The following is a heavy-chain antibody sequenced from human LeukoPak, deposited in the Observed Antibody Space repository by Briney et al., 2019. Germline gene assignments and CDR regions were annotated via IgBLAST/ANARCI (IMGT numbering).Heavy chain of an antibody. CDR2: IRYDGSNK. D-gene: IGHD2-2*01. V-gene: IGHV3-30*02. J-gene: IGHJ4*02. CDR3: GKGKGGYLRSNRLYLGYF. CDR1: GFTFSSYG. Sequence: GGSLRLSCAASGFTFSSYGMHWVRQAPGKGLEWVAFIRYDGSNKYYADSVKGRFTISRDNSKNTLYLQMNSLRAEDTAVYYCGKGKGGYLRSNRLYLGYFLGQGTLVTVSS.